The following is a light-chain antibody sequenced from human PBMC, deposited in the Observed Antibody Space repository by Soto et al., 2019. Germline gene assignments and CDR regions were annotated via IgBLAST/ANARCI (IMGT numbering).Light chain of an antibody. CDR1: QSVSSTF. CDR2: GTS. V-gene: IGKV3-20*01. Sequence: ESVLTQSPGTLSLSPGERATLSCRASQSVSSTFLGWYQQKPGQAPRLLIYGTSNRATGIPDRFSGSRSGTDFTLNIGRLEPEDVAVYYCQQNGSSPQQYTFRHGTKLKNK. CDR3: QQNGSSPQQYT. J-gene: IGKJ2*01.